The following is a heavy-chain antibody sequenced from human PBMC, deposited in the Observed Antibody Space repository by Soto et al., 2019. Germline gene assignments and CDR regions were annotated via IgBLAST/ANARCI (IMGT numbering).Heavy chain of an antibody. D-gene: IGHD5-12*01. CDR3: ARDSGAPLNSGYE. CDR1: GFTFSSYW. J-gene: IGHJ4*02. V-gene: IGHV3-7*01. CDR2: IKQDGSEK. Sequence: GGSLRLSCAASGFTFSSYWMSWVRQAPGKGLEWVANIKQDGSEKYYVDSVKGRFTISRDNAKNSLYLQMNSLRAEDTAVYYCARDSGAPLNSGYEWGQGTLVTVSS.